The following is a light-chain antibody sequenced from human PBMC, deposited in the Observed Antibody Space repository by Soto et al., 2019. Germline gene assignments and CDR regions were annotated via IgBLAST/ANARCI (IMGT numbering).Light chain of an antibody. CDR1: SSNIGSNT. CDR3: AAWDDSLHGPV. J-gene: IGLJ3*02. Sequence: QSVLTQPPSASGTPGQRVTISCSGGSSNIGSNTVNWYQQLPGTAPKLLIYSNNQRPSGVPDRFSGSKSGTSASLAISGLQSEDEADYYCAAWDDSLHGPVFGGGTKLTVL. CDR2: SNN. V-gene: IGLV1-44*01.